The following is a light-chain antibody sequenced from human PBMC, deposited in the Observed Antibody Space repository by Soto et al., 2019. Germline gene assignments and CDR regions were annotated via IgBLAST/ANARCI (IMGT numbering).Light chain of an antibody. CDR3: QQSYSTPPWT. CDR1: PGVTSY. Sequence: AIRMTQSPSSFSASTGDRVTITCRASPGVTSYLARHQQKPGKAPKLLIYAASNLQSGVPSRFSGSGSGTDFTLTISSLQPEDFATYFCQQSYSTPPWTFGQGTKVDIK. CDR2: AAS. V-gene: IGKV1-8*01. J-gene: IGKJ1*01.